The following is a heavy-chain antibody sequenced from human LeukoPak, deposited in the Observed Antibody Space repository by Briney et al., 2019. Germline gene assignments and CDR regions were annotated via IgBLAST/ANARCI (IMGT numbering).Heavy chain of an antibody. J-gene: IGHJ4*02. Sequence: GGSLRLSCAASGFTFSNYAMNWVRQAPGKGLEWVSSIIGSGGSTYYADSVKGRFTISRDNSKNTLYLQMNSLRAEDTAIYYCAKDSPRSSYSPPYYFDYWGQGTLVTVSS. CDR3: AKDSPRSSYSPPYYFDY. V-gene: IGHV3-23*01. CDR1: GFTFSNYA. D-gene: IGHD3-3*01. CDR2: IIGSGGST.